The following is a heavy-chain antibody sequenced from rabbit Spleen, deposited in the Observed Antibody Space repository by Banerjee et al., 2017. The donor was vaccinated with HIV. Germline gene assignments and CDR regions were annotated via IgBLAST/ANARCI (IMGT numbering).Heavy chain of an antibody. V-gene: IGHV1S40*01. CDR3: ARGSATMTLVITGYYFNL. Sequence: QSLEESGGDLVKPGASLTLTCKASGFSFSFSYWICWVRQAPGKGLEWIACIDTGSSGFTYFASWAKGRFTISKTSSTTVTLQVTSLTAADTATYFCARGSATMTLVITGYYFNLWGPGTLVTVS. J-gene: IGHJ4*01. CDR1: GFSFSFSYW. CDR2: IDTGSSGFT. D-gene: IGHD2-1*01.